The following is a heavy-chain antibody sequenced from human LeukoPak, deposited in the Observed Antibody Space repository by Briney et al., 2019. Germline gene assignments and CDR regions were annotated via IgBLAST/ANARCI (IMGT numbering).Heavy chain of an antibody. J-gene: IGHJ4*02. Sequence: SETLSLTCTVSGGSISSYYWSWIRQPPGKGLEWIGYIYYSGSTNYNPSLKSRVTISVDTSKNQFSLKLSSVTAADTAVYYCATQGYSGYDDRGSFDYWGQGTLVTVSS. CDR3: ATQGYSGYDDRGSFDY. D-gene: IGHD5-12*01. CDR2: IYYSGST. CDR1: GGSISSYY. V-gene: IGHV4-59*12.